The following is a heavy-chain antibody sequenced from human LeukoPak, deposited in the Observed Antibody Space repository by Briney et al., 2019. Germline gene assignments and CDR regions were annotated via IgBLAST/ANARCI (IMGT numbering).Heavy chain of an antibody. CDR1: GFTFSSYS. Sequence: GGSLRLSCAASGFTFSSYSMNWVRQAPGKGLEWVSFISSSSSYIYYADSVKGRFTISRDNAKNSLYLQMNSLRAEDTAVYYCARSQKRVVVVAAAFDYWGQGTLVTVSS. CDR2: ISSSSSYI. CDR3: ARSQKRVVVVAAAFDY. D-gene: IGHD2-15*01. V-gene: IGHV3-21*01. J-gene: IGHJ4*02.